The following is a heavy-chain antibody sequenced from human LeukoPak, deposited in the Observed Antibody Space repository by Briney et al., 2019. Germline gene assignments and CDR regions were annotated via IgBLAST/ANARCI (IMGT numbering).Heavy chain of an antibody. V-gene: IGHV3-48*01. CDR1: GFTFSSYS. CDR3: ARDWVAVGGDYMDV. J-gene: IGHJ6*03. Sequence: GSLRLSCAASGFTFSSYSMNWVRQAPGKGLEWVSYISSSSSTIYYADSVKGRFTISRDNAKNSLYLQMNSLRAEDTAVYYCARDWVAVGGDYMDVWGKGTTVTISS. CDR2: ISSSSSTI. D-gene: IGHD2-15*01.